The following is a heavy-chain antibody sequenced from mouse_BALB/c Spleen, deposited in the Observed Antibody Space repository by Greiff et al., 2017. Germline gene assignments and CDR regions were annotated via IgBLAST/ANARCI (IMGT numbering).Heavy chain of an antibody. CDR2: IHYSGST. D-gene: IGHD2-14*01. V-gene: IGHV3-1*02. CDR1: GYSITSGYS. J-gene: IGHJ2*01. Sequence: EVKLQESGPDLVKPSQSLSLTCTVTGYSITSGYSWPWIRQFPGNKLEWMGYIHYSGSTNYNPSLKSRISITRDTSKNQFFLQLNSVTTEDTATYYCVYYRYDEGDYFDYWGQGTTLTVSS. CDR3: VYYRYDEGDYFDY.